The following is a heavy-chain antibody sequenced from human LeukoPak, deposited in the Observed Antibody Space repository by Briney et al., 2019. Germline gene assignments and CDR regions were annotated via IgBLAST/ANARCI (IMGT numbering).Heavy chain of an antibody. Sequence: SETLSLTCTVSGGSISSSSYYWGWIRQPPGKGLEWIGSIYYSGSTYYNPSLKSRVTISVDTSKNQFSLKLSSVTAADTAVYYCASVSIAAAGTPFDYWGQGTLVTVSS. D-gene: IGHD6-13*01. V-gene: IGHV4-39*01. CDR2: IYYSGST. CDR3: ASVSIAAAGTPFDY. CDR1: GGSISSSSYY. J-gene: IGHJ4*02.